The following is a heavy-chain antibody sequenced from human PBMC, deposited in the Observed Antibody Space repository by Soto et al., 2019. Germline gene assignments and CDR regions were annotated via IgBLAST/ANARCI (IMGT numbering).Heavy chain of an antibody. V-gene: IGHV1-8*01. D-gene: IGHD3-10*01. CDR1: GYTFNNYD. J-gene: IGHJ4*02. CDR3: ARGITQGLDF. CDR2: MSPIRGNT. Sequence: QVQLVQSGAEVKNPGASVKVSCKTSGYTFNNYDINWVRQATGQGPEWMGWMSPIRGNTGYAQKFQDRVTMTSDSSIRTAYMELSGLTSEDTAVYYCARGITQGLDFWGQGTLVTVSS.